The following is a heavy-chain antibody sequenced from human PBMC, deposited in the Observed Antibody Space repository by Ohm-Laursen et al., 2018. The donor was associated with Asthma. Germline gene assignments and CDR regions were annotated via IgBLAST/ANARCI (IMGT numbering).Heavy chain of an antibody. J-gene: IGHJ4*02. CDR1: GGSISSGGYY. CDR3: ARGGTYTFFDY. CDR2: IYYSGST. D-gene: IGHD1-14*01. V-gene: IGHV4-31*11. Sequence: TLSLTCAVSGGSISSGGYYWSWIRQHPGKGLEWIGYIYYSGSTYYNPSLKSRVTISVDTSKNQFSLKLSSVTAADTAVYYCARGGTYTFFDYWGQGTLVTVSS.